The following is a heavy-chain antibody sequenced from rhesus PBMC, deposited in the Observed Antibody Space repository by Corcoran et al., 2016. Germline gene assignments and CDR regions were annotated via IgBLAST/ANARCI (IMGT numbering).Heavy chain of an antibody. CDR3: ASHGGTYTVRFDV. D-gene: IGHD1-44*01. CDR2: MAVSSGST. Sequence: QLQLQESGPGLVKPSETLSLTCCVPGGSISSHYWSWIRQPPGQGLEWIGRMAVSSGSTDYNPSLKSRVTISRDTSKNQFSLKLTAVTAADTAVYYCASHGGTYTVRFDVWGAGVLVSVSS. CDR1: GGSISSHY. J-gene: IGHJ5-1*01. V-gene: IGHV4-173*01.